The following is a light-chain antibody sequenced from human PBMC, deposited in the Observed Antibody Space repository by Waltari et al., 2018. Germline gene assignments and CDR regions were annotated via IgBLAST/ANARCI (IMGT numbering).Light chain of an antibody. CDR2: KVS. J-gene: IGKJ4*01. CDR1: QSLVHSDGNTY. V-gene: IGKV2-30*02. CDR3: MQGTHWPAFT. Sequence: DVVMTQSPLSLSVTLGQPASISCRSSQSLVHSDGNTYLNWFQQRPGQSPRRLFYKVSKRDPVVPDRFGGSGSGTDFTLKISRVEAEDVGVYYCMQGTHWPAFTFGGGTKVEIK.